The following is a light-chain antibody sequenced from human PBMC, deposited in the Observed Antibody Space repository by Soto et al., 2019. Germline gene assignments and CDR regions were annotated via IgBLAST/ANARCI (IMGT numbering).Light chain of an antibody. V-gene: IGLV4-60*02. CDR2: LEGSGSY. CDR3: ETWDFNTRV. CDR1: SGHSSYI. Sequence: QSVLTQSSSASASLGSSVKLTCTLSSGHSSYIIAWHQQQPGKAPRYLMKLEGSGSYNKGSGVPDRFSGSSSGADRYLTISTLHFEDEADYYCETWDFNTRVFGGGTQLTVL. J-gene: IGLJ3*02.